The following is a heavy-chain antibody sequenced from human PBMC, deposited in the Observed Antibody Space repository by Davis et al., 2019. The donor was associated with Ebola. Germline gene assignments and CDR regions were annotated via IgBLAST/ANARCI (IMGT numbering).Heavy chain of an antibody. CDR1: GYTFTSYA. D-gene: IGHD3-22*01. V-gene: IGHV1-3*01. CDR3: ARGFSGYPY. CDR2: INAGKGNT. J-gene: IGHJ4*02. Sequence: GGSLRLSCAASGYTFTSYAMHWVRQAPGQRLEWMGWINAGKGNTKYSQQFQGRVTITRDTSASTAYMELSSLRSEDTAVYYCARGFSGYPYWGQGTLVTVSS.